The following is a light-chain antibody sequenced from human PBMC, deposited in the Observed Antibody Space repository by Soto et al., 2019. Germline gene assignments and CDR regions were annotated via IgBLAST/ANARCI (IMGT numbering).Light chain of an antibody. CDR2: LGS. Sequence: DIVMTQSPLSLPVTPGEPASISCRSSQSLLHSNGYNYLDWCLQKPGQSPQLLIYLGSNRASGVPDRFSGSGSGTDFTLKISRVEAEDVGIYYCMHARQTPRTFGQGTKVEIK. V-gene: IGKV2-28*01. J-gene: IGKJ1*01. CDR1: QSLLHSNGYNY. CDR3: MHARQTPRT.